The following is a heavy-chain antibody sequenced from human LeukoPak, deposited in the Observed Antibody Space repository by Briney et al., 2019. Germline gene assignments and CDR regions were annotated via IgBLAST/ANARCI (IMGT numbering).Heavy chain of an antibody. V-gene: IGHV4-30-2*01. J-gene: IGHJ4*02. CDR3: ARDPYGDYGGAY. CDR2: IYHSGST. CDR1: GGSISSGGYS. D-gene: IGHD4-17*01. Sequence: SQTLSLTCAVSGGSISSGGYSWSWIRQPPGKGLEWIGYIYHSGSTYYNPSLKSRVTISVDRSKNQFSLKLSSVTAADTAVYYCARDPYGDYGGAYWGQETLVTVSS.